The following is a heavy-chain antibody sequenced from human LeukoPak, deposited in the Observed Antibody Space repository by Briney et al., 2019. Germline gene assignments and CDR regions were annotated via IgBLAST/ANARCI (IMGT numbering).Heavy chain of an antibody. V-gene: IGHV4-39*01. CDR1: GGSISSSSYY. CDR3: ARQIVVVITTSWFDY. J-gene: IGHJ4*02. Sequence: SETLSLTCTVSGGSISSSSYYWGWLRQPPGRGLEWIGSIYYRWSTYYNPSLKSRVTISVDTSKNQFSLKLSSVTAADTAVYYCARQIVVVITTSWFDYWGQGTLVTVSS. D-gene: IGHD3-22*01. CDR2: IYYRWST.